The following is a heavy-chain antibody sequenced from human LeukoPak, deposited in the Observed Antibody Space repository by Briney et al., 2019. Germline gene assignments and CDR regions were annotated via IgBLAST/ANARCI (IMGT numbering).Heavy chain of an antibody. CDR3: ARVNYYYYMDV. CDR1: GGSINNFY. CDR2: IYYSGST. J-gene: IGHJ6*03. Sequence: PSETLSLTCTVSGGSINNFYWTWIRHRPGKGLEWIGYIYYSGSTNYNPSLKSRVTISVDTSKNQFSLKLSSVTAADTAVYYCARVNYYYYMDVWGKGTTVTISS. V-gene: IGHV4-59*01.